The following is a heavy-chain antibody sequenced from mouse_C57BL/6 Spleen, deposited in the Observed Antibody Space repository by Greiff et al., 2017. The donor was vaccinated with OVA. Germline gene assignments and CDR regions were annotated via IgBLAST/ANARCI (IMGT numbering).Heavy chain of an antibody. D-gene: IGHD3-2*02. CDR2: IYPGDGDT. J-gene: IGHJ3*01. V-gene: IGHV1-82*01. CDR3: ASTAQATAWCAY. CDR1: GYAFSSSW. Sequence: QVQLQQSGPELVKPGASVKISCKASGYAFSSSWMNWVKQRPGQGLEWIGRIYPGDGDTNYNGKFKGKATLTADKSSSTAYMPLSSLTSADSAVYFCASTAQATAWCAYWGQGTLVTVSA.